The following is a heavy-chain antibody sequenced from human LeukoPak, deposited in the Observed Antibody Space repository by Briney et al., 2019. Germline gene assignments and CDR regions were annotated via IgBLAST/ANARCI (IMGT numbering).Heavy chain of an antibody. CDR3: ARKAAGLTFDY. J-gene: IGHJ4*02. Sequence: SGGSLRLSCAASGFTFSIYWMHWVRQAPGKGLVWVSRINSDGSSTNYADSVKGRFTISRGNAENTLYLQMNSLRAEDTAVYYCARKAAGLTFDYWGQGTLVTVSS. CDR1: GFTFSIYW. V-gene: IGHV3-74*01. D-gene: IGHD6-13*01. CDR2: INSDGSST.